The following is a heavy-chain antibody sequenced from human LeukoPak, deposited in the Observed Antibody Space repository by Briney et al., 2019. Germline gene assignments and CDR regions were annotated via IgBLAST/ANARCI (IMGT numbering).Heavy chain of an antibody. CDR2: ISSSSSYI. J-gene: IGHJ3*02. CDR1: EFTFSSYS. D-gene: IGHD1-26*01. CDR3: ARAISGSYSLDAFDI. V-gene: IGHV3-21*01. Sequence: GGSPRLSCAASEFTFSSYSMNWVRQAPGKGLEWVSSISSSSSYIYYADSVKGRFTISRDNAKNSLYLQMNSLRAEDTAVYYCARAISGSYSLDAFDIWGQGTMVTVSS.